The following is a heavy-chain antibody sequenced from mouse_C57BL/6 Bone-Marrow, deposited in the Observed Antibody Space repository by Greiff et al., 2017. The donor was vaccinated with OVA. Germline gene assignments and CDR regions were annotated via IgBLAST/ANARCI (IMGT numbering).Heavy chain of an antibody. CDR1: GYSFTSYY. J-gene: IGHJ3*01. Sequence: QVQLQQSGPELVKPGASVKISCKASGYSFTSYYIHWVKQRPGQGLEWIGWIYPGSGNTKYNEKFKGKATLTADTSSSTAYMQLSSLTSEDSAVYYGARCYYGNLAWFAYWGQGTLVTVSA. CDR3: ARCYYGNLAWFAY. CDR2: IYPGSGNT. D-gene: IGHD2-1*01. V-gene: IGHV1-66*01.